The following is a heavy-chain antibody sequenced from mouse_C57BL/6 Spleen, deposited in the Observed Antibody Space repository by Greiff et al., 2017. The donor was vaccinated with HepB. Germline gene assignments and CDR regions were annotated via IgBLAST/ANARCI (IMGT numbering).Heavy chain of an antibody. CDR3: ARGGGPYDYDGGRVDY. CDR2: IDPSDSYT. V-gene: IGHV1-50*01. D-gene: IGHD2-4*01. J-gene: IGHJ4*01. Sequence: QVQLKQPGAELVKPGASVKLSCKASGYTFTSYWMQWVKQRPGQGLEWIGEIDPSDSYTNYNQKFKGKATLTVDTSSSTAYMQLSSLTSEDSAVYYCARGGGPYDYDGGRVDYWGQGTSVTVSS. CDR1: GYTFTSYW.